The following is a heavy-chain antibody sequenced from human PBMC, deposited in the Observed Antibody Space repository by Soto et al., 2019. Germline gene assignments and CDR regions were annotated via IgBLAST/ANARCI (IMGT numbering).Heavy chain of an antibody. CDR2: INHSGST. CDR3: ARGQVLGGNWFDP. J-gene: IGHJ5*02. CDR1: GGSFSGYY. Sequence: SETLSLTCAVYGGSFSGYYWSWIRQPPGKGLEWIGEINHSGSTNYNPSLKSRVTISVDTSKNQFSLKLSSVTAADTAVYYCARGQVLGGNWFDPWGQGTLVTVSS. D-gene: IGHD3-10*01. V-gene: IGHV4-34*01.